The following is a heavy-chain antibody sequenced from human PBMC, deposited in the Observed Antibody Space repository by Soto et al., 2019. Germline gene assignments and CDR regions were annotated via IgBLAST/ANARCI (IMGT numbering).Heavy chain of an antibody. Sequence: QVQLVQSGAEVKKPGASMKVSCKASGFIFTSYGISWVRQAPGQGLEWMGWVSAYNGNTHYAQKLQGRVTMTTDTSTTTAYMELRSMRSDDTAVSYCSRGGSSWPRLGDYWGQGTLVTVSS. CDR1: GFIFTSYG. CDR2: VSAYNGNT. D-gene: IGHD6-13*01. J-gene: IGHJ4*02. V-gene: IGHV1-18*01. CDR3: SRGGSSWPRLGDY.